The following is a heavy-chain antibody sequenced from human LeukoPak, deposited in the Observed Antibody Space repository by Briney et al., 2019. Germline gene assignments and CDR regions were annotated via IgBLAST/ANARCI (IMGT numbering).Heavy chain of an antibody. V-gene: IGHV4-30-4*01. J-gene: IGHJ5*02. CDR2: IYYSGST. CDR1: GGSISSGDCY. Sequence: SETLSLACTVSGGSISSGDCYWSWIRQPPGKGLEWIGYIYYSGSTSYNPSLKSRVIISVDTSKNQFSLKLSSVTAADTAVYYCARDRGSGSPHWFDPWGQGTLVTVSS. CDR3: ARDRGSGSPHWFDP. D-gene: IGHD3-10*01.